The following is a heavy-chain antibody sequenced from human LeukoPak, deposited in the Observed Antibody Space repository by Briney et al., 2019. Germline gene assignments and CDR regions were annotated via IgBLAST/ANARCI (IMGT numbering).Heavy chain of an antibody. V-gene: IGHV1-46*01. CDR3: ARERATEYYDILTYGMDV. D-gene: IGHD3-9*01. J-gene: IGHJ6*02. CDR2: INPSGGST. CDR1: GYTFTSYF. Sequence: ASVKVSCEASGYTFTSYFMHWVRPAPGQGLERMGIINPSGGSTSYAQKFQGRVTMTRDTSTSTVYMELSSLRSEDTAVYYCARERATEYYDILTYGMDVWGQGTTVTVSS.